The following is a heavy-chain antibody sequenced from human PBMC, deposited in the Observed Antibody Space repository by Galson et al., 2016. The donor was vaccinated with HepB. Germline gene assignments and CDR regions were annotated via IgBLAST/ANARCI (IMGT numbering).Heavy chain of an antibody. V-gene: IGHV4-61*01. CDR3: ATQKLLWFGEGDF. CDR1: GGSVSSATYY. CDR2: IYYSGST. Sequence: ETLSLTCSVSGGSVSSATYYWSWIRRPPGKGLEWIGYIYYSGSTNYNPSLKSRVTISVDTSKNQFSLRLTSVTVADTAVYYCATQKLLWFGEGDFWGQGTLVTVSS. D-gene: IGHD3-10*01. J-gene: IGHJ4*02.